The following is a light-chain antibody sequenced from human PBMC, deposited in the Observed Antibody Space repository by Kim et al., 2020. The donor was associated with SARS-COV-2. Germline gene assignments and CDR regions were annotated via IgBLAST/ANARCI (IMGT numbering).Light chain of an antibody. V-gene: IGKV1-17*01. CDR3: IQHNSYRST. CDR2: GAS. CDR1: QDIRND. Sequence: DIQMTQSPSSLSASVGDRVTITCRASQDIRNDLGWYQQNPGRAPKRLIYGASSLQSGVPSRFSGSGSGTEFTLTISSLQPEDFATYFCIQHNSYRSTFVKGTRLEIK. J-gene: IGKJ5*01.